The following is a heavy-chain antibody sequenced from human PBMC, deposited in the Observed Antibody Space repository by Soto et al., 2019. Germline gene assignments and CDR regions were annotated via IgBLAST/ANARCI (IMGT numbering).Heavy chain of an antibody. D-gene: IGHD3-3*01. CDR3: ARAEDYDFWSGPPKYFDN. CDR1: GFTFRSYW. J-gene: IGHJ4*02. Sequence: XGSLRRSCATSGFTFRSYWMTLVRKAPGKGPEWVANIKPDGSEKQYVDSVKGRFTVSRDNAKKSLDLQMNSLRVEDTAVYYCARAEDYDFWSGPPKYFDNWSQGTQVTVSS. V-gene: IGHV3-7*03. CDR2: IKPDGSEK.